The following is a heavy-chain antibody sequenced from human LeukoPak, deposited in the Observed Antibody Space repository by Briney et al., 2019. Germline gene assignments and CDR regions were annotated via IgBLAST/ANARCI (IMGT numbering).Heavy chain of an antibody. J-gene: IGHJ6*02. Sequence: ASVKVSCKASGYTFTSYGISWVRQAPGQGLEWMGWISAYIGNTNYAQKLQGRVTMPTDTSTSTAYMDLRRLRSDHTAVYYCARDIVVVPAARARVHYYGMDVWGQGTTVTVSS. CDR2: ISAYIGNT. D-gene: IGHD2-2*01. V-gene: IGHV1-18*01. CDR1: GYTFTSYG. CDR3: ARDIVVVPAARARVHYYGMDV.